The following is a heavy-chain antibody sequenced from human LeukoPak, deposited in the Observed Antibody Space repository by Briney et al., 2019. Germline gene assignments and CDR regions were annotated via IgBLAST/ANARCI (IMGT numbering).Heavy chain of an antibody. Sequence: ASVKVSCKASGYTFTSYGISWVRQAPGQGLEWMGWISAYNGNTNYAQKFQGRVTMTRDTSTSTVYMELSSLRSEDTAVYYCAKGPTSGWYRSNYYYGMDVWGQGTTVTVSS. CDR2: ISAYNGNT. D-gene: IGHD6-19*01. CDR1: GYTFTSYG. CDR3: AKGPTSGWYRSNYYYGMDV. J-gene: IGHJ6*02. V-gene: IGHV1-18*01.